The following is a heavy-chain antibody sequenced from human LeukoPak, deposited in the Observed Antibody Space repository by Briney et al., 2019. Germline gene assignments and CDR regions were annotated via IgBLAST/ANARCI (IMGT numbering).Heavy chain of an antibody. J-gene: IGHJ4*02. CDR2: IIPIFGTA. CDR1: GGTFSSYA. V-gene: IGHV1-69*06. Sequence: SVKVSCKASGGTFSSYAISWVRQAPGQGLEWMGGIIPIFGTANYAQKFQGRVTITADKSTSTAYMELSSLRSEDTAVYYCARSRTYSGYGGTYFDYWGQGTLVTVSS. D-gene: IGHD5-12*01. CDR3: ARSRTYSGYGGTYFDY.